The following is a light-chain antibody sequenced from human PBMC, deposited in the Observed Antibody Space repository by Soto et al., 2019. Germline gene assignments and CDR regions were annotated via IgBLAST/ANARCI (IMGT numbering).Light chain of an antibody. V-gene: IGLV2-11*01. CDR1: SSDVGGYNY. CDR2: DVS. J-gene: IGLJ1*01. CDR3: CSHAGSYTYV. Sequence: QSALTQPRSVSGSPGQSVTISCTGTSSDVGGYNYVSWYQQHPGKAPNVKIYDVSKRPSGVPDRFSGSKSGNTASLTISGLQAEDEADYYCCSHAGSYTYVFGTGTKVTVL.